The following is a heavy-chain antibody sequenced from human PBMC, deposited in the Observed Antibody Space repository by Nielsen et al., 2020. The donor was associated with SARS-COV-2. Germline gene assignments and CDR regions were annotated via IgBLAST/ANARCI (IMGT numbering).Heavy chain of an antibody. V-gene: IGHV1-18*01. CDR3: ARDIPLGYCSGGSCSAYYYYGMDV. J-gene: IGHJ6*02. D-gene: IGHD2-15*01. CDR2: ISAYNGNT. Sequence: ASVKVSCKASGGTFSSYAISWVRQAPGQGLEWMGWISAYNGNTNYAQKLQGRVTMTTDTSTSTAYMELRSLRSDDTAVYYCARDIPLGYCSGGSCSAYYYYGMDVWGQGTTVTVSS. CDR1: GGTFSSYA.